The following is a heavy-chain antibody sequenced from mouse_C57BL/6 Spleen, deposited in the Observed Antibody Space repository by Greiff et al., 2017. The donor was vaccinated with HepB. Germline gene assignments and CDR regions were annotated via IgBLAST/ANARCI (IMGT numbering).Heavy chain of an antibody. CDR3: ARGTLYGRSYRGYAMDY. CDR2: TFYSGIT. D-gene: IGHD1-1*01. Sequence: VQLQQSGPSLVRPSQTLSLTCTVTGFSINSDCYWIWIRQFPGNKLEYIGYTFYSGITYYNPSLESRTYITRDTSKNQFSLKLSSVTTEDTATYYCARGTLYGRSYRGYAMDYWGQGTSVTVSS. V-gene: IGHV3-3*01. CDR1: GFSINSDCY. J-gene: IGHJ4*01.